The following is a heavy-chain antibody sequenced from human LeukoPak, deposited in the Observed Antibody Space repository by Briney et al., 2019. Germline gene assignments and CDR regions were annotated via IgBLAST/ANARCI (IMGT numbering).Heavy chain of an antibody. V-gene: IGHV3-33*06. Sequence: PGRSLRLSCAASGFTFSSYGMHWVRQAPGKGLEWVAVIWYDGSNKYYADSVKGRFTISRDNSKNTLYLQMNSLRAEDTAVYYCAKDLDTAMVFSYWGQGTLVTVSS. D-gene: IGHD5-18*01. CDR2: IWYDGSNK. CDR1: GFTFSSYG. CDR3: AKDLDTAMVFSY. J-gene: IGHJ4*02.